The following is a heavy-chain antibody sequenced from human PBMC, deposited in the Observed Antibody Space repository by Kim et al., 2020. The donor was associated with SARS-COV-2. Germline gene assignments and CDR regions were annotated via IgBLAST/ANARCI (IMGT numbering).Heavy chain of an antibody. CDR3: AKDMRSGTTYSFDY. V-gene: IGHV3-9*01. CDR1: GFTFGDYA. Sequence: GGSLRLSCAASGFTFGDYAMHWVRQAPGKGLEWVSGISWNSGNIGYADSVKGRFIISRDKAKNSLYLQMNSLRAEDTALYYCAKDMRSGTTYSFDYWGQGTLVTVSS. J-gene: IGHJ4*02. D-gene: IGHD2-2*01. CDR2: ISWNSGNI.